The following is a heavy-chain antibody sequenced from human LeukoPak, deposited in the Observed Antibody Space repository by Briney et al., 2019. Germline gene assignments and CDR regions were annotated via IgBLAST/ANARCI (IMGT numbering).Heavy chain of an antibody. CDR2: ISGDGGST. CDR3: AKDYGGKVDY. CDR1: GFTFDDYA. J-gene: IGHJ4*02. Sequence: GGSLRLSCAASGFTFDDYAMHWVRHAPGKSLEWVSLISGDGGSTYYADSVKGRFTISRDNSTNSLSLQMNSLRTEDTALYYCAKDYGGKVDYWGQGTLVTVSS. D-gene: IGHD3-16*01. V-gene: IGHV3-43*02.